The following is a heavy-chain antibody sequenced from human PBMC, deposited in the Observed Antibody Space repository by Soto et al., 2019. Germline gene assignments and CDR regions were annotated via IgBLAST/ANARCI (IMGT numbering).Heavy chain of an antibody. V-gene: IGHV1-3*01. CDR2: INAGNGNT. Sequence: ASVKVSCKASGYAFTWFNIHWVRQAPGQRLEWMGWINAGNGNTKYPQKFQGRVTMTRDTSISTAYMELSRLISDDTAVYYCARGSLLRFLEWLPHAYGMDVWGQGIMVTVSS. CDR3: ARGSLLRFLEWLPHAYGMDV. CDR1: GYAFTWFN. D-gene: IGHD3-3*01. J-gene: IGHJ6*02.